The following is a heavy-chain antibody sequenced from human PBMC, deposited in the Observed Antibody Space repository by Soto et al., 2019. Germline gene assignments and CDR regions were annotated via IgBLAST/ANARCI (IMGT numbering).Heavy chain of an antibody. CDR3: ARHIAVSGTRGFDF. D-gene: IGHD6-19*01. CDR1: GGSISTNW. Sequence: QVQLQESGPGLMKPSGTLSLTCAVSGGSISTNWWRWVRQPPGKGLEWIGEIYHSGATNSNPSLKNRVTTAVDKSQNHLSLNLTAVTAADTAVYYCARHIAVSGTRGFDFWGHGTLVTVSS. V-gene: IGHV4-4*02. CDR2: IYHSGAT. J-gene: IGHJ4*01.